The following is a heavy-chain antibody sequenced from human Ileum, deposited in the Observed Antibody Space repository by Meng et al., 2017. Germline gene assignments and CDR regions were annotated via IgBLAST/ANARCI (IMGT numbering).Heavy chain of an antibody. CDR1: GGSSRSYY. Sequence: VQLEESGRGLVKPAETLALNCTVAGGSSRSYYWSWIRKPQGKGLEWIGDIYYSGSTNYNPSLKSRVTISVDTSKNQFSLKLSSVTAADTAVYYCARTLDYGDYVYWFDPWGQGTLVTVSS. CDR3: ARTLDYGDYVYWFDP. J-gene: IGHJ5*02. V-gene: IGHV4-59*01. CDR2: IYYSGST. D-gene: IGHD4-17*01.